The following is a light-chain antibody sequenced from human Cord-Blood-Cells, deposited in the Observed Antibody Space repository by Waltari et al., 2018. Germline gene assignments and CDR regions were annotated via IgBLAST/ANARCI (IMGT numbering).Light chain of an antibody. CDR1: SSDVGGYNS. Sequence: QSALTQPSSASGSPGRSVTISCTGTSSDVGGYNSVSWYQQHPGKAPKLMIYEVSKRPSGVPDRFSGSKSGNTASLTVSGLQAEDEADYYCSSYAGSNYVFGTGTKVTVL. CDR2: EVS. V-gene: IGLV2-8*01. CDR3: SSYAGSNYV. J-gene: IGLJ1*01.